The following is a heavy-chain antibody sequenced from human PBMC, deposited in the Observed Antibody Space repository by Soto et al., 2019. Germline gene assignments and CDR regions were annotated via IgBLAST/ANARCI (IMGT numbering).Heavy chain of an antibody. D-gene: IGHD6-19*01. J-gene: IGHJ5*02. Sequence: GESLKISCKGSGYSFTSYWISWVRQMPGKGLEWMGRIDPSDSYTNYSPSFQGHVAISADKSISTAYLQWSSLKASDTAMYYCARHAGGRYNWFDPWGQGTLVTVSS. CDR1: GYSFTSYW. CDR2: IDPSDSYT. CDR3: ARHAGGRYNWFDP. V-gene: IGHV5-10-1*01.